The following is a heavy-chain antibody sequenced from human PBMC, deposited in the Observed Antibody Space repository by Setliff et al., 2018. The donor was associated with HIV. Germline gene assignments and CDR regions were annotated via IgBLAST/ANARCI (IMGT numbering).Heavy chain of an antibody. V-gene: IGHV4-39*02. CDR3: VRARAEWVELHSVPSYFDY. CDR2: FHHSGST. CDR1: GASIDSGFHY. J-gene: IGHJ4*02. D-gene: IGHD3-3*01. Sequence: SETLSLTCTVSGASIDSGFHYWGWIRQSPGKGLEWIGSFHHSGSTSYNPSLRSRVTIDVDTSKNHFSLRLTSVTAADTAVYYCVRARAEWVELHSVPSYFDYWGQGTLVTVSS.